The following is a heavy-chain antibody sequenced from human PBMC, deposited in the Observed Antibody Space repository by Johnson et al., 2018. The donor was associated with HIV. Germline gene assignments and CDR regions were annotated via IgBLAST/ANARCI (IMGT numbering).Heavy chain of an antibody. CDR3: ARRGLANAFDI. D-gene: IGHD3-10*01. V-gene: IGHV3-30*03. CDR2: ISNDGSKK. J-gene: IGHJ3*02. Sequence: QVQLVESWGGVGQPGRSLKVPCAASGFTFISYDTQWVRQAPGTGLEWVAVISNDGSKKCSADSVKGRFSISRDNAKSSVYLQMNSLRAEDTAVYYCARRGLANAFDIWGQGTMVTVSS. CDR1: GFTFISYD.